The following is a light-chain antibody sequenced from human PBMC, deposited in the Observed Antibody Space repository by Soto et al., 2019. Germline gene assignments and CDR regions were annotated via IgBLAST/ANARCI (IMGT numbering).Light chain of an antibody. CDR3: QCYDRDSCT. V-gene: IGKV1-5*03. J-gene: IGKJ2*02. Sequence: DIQMTQSPSTLSASVGDRVTITCRASQNIDISLAWYQQKPGKAPNLLIYKASILESGVPSRFSGSGSGTDFTLTISSLQPDDFASYYCQCYDRDSCTFGQGTNLQIK. CDR1: QNIDIS. CDR2: KAS.